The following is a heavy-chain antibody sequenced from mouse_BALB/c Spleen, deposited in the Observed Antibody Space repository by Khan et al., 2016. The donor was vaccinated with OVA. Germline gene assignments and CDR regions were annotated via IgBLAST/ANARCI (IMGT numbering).Heavy chain of an antibody. V-gene: IGHV1S135*01. Sequence: VQLQQPGPELMKPGASVNISCKASGYSFTSYYIHWVKQSHGKSLEWIGYIDPFNGGTDYNQKFKGKATLTVDKSSSTAYMHLSRLTSEDSAVYYCARGAFGYWGQGTLVTVSA. CDR2: IDPFNGGT. CDR3: ARGAFGY. J-gene: IGHJ3*01. CDR1: GYSFTSYY.